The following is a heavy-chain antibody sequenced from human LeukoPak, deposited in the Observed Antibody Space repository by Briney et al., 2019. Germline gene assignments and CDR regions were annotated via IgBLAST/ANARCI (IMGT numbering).Heavy chain of an antibody. V-gene: IGHV4-59*08. CDR2: IYYSGSS. D-gene: IGHD3-3*02. CDR3: ARRVASLSNYGMDV. J-gene: IGHJ6*02. CDR1: GGSISSYY. Sequence: SETLSLTCTVSGGSISSYYWSWIRQPPGKGLEGIGYIYYSGSSNYPPPLKRRLTISVATSNNHFSLQLTSVTAADTAVYYCARRVASLSNYGMDVWGQGTTVTVSS.